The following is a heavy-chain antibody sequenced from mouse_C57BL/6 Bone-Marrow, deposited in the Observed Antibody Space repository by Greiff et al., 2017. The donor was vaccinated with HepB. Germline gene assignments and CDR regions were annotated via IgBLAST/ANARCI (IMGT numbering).Heavy chain of an antibody. V-gene: IGHV5-6*01. J-gene: IGHJ3*01. D-gene: IGHD2-4*01. CDR1: GFTFSSYG. CDR2: ISSGGSYT. CDR3: ARLRDYDPFAY. Sequence: EVKLQESGGDLVKPGGSLKLSCAAPGFTFSSYGMSWVRQTPDKRLEWVATISSGGSYTYYPDSVKGRFTISRDNAKNTLYLQMSSLKSEDTAMYYCARLRDYDPFAYWGQGTLVTVSA.